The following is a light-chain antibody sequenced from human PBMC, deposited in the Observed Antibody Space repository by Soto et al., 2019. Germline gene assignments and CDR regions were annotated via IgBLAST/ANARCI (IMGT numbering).Light chain of an antibody. Sequence: EIVLTQSPGTLSLSPGERATLSCRARQSVSSSYLAWYQQKPGQTPRLLIYDASSRATGIPDRFSGSESGTDFHLTISRLEPEDFAVDYCQQDGSSPYTFGQGTKLEIK. V-gene: IGKV3-20*01. J-gene: IGKJ2*01. CDR3: QQDGSSPYT. CDR2: DAS. CDR1: QSVSSSY.